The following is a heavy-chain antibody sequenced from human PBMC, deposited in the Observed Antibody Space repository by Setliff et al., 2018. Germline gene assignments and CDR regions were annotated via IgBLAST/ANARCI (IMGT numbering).Heavy chain of an antibody. J-gene: IGHJ4*02. Sequence: SETLSLTCIVSGGSISSSSYYWGWIRQPPGKGLEWIGSIDYSGTIYYNPSLKSRVTISVDTSKNQVSLKLSSVTAADTAVDYCARAGDYIWGSYRPYYFDHWGQGTLVTVSS. D-gene: IGHD3-16*02. CDR2: IDYSGTI. CDR1: GGSISSSSYY. CDR3: ARAGDYIWGSYRPYYFDH. V-gene: IGHV4-39*07.